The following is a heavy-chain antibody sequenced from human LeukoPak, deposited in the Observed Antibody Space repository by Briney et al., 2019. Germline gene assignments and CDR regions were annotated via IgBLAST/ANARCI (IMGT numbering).Heavy chain of an antibody. CDR2: INPNSGGT. V-gene: IGHV1-2*02. CDR1: GYTFTGYY. Sequence: ASVKVSCKASGYTFTGYYMHWVRQAPGQGLEWMGWINPNSGGTNYAQKFQGRVTMTRDTSISTAYMELSRLRSDDTAVYYCARVLTRHGYCSSTSCSSYYFDYWGQGTLVTVSS. J-gene: IGHJ4*02. CDR3: ARVLTRHGYCSSTSCSSYYFDY. D-gene: IGHD2-2*01.